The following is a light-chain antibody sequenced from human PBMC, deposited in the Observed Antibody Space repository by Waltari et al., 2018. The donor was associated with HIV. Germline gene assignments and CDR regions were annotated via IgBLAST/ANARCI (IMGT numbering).Light chain of an antibody. CDR1: SSDVGSYNL. V-gene: IGLV2-23*02. CDR3: CSYAGSSTYV. J-gene: IGLJ1*01. Sequence: QSALTQPASVSGSPGQSTTISCTGTSSDVGSYNLVSRYQQHPGKAPKLMIYEVSKRPSGVSNRFSGSKSGNTASLTISGLQAEDEADYYCCSYAGSSTYVFGTGTKVTVL. CDR2: EVS.